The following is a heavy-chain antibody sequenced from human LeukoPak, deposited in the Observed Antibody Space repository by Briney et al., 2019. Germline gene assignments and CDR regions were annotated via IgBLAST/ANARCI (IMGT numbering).Heavy chain of an antibody. CDR3: ASRTLPYSSLPMGIYYGMDV. CDR1: GFTVSSNY. V-gene: IGHV3-66*01. CDR2: IYSGGST. D-gene: IGHD6-13*01. Sequence: GGSLRLSCAASGFTVSSNYMSWVRQAPGKGLEWVSVIYSGGSTYYADSVKGRFTISRDNSKNTLYLQMNSLRAEDTAVYYCASRTLPYSSLPMGIYYGMDVWGQGTTVTVSS. J-gene: IGHJ6*02.